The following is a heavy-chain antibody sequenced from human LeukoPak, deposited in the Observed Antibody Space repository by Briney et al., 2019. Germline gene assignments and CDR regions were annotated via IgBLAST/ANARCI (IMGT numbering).Heavy chain of an antibody. CDR2: ISSSSSYI. CDR3: ARDGLGFLEWLKGDRYYYYMDV. J-gene: IGHJ6*03. V-gene: IGHV3-21*01. CDR1: GFTFSSYG. D-gene: IGHD3-3*01. Sequence: PGGSLRLSCAVSGFTFSSYGMHWVRQAPGKGLEWVSSISSSSSYIYYADSVKGRFTISRDNAKNSLYLQMNSLRAEDTAVYYCARDGLGFLEWLKGDRYYYYMDVWGKGTTVTVSS.